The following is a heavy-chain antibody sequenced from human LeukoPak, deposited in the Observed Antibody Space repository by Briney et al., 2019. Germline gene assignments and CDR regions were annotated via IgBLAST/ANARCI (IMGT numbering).Heavy chain of an antibody. CDR2: MSPNSGDT. J-gene: IGHJ4*02. Sequence: ASVKVSCKASGYTFTTHDINWVRQATGQGLEWLGWMSPNSGDTGYAQKFQGRVTMTSDSSISTAYMELSSLRSEDTAIYYCVRTPPNWGFDYWGQGTLVAVSS. D-gene: IGHD7-27*01. V-gene: IGHV1-8*01. CDR1: GYTFTTHD. CDR3: VRTPPNWGFDY.